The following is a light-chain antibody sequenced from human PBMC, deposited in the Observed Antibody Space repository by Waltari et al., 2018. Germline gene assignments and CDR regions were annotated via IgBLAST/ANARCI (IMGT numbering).Light chain of an antibody. CDR3: QKSYGLST. J-gene: IGKJ1*01. Sequence: DIQMTQSPSSLSASVGDRVTITCRASQTINKYLNWYQQKPGKAPKVLISVVSYLHTGVPSRFSGSGSGTDFTLTISSLQPEDVAVYYCQKSYGLSTFGQGTKVEIK. V-gene: IGKV1-39*02. CDR1: QTINKY. CDR2: VVS.